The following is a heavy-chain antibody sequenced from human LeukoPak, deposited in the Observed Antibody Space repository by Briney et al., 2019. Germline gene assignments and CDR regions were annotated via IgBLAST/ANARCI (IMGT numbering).Heavy chain of an antibody. CDR2: ISYDGSNK. Sequence: PGGSLRLSCAASGFTFSSYAMHWVRQAPGKGLEWVAVISYDGSNKYYADSVKGRFTISRDNSKNTLYLQMNSLRAEDTAVYYCASIAVAGTGNWGQGTLVTVPS. J-gene: IGHJ4*02. CDR3: ASIAVAGTGN. CDR1: GFTFSSYA. D-gene: IGHD6-19*01. V-gene: IGHV3-30-3*01.